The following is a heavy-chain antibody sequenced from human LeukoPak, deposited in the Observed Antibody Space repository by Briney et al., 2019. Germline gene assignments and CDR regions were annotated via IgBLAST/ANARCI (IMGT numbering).Heavy chain of an antibody. CDR1: GFTFSSYA. CDR2: ISGSGVST. CDR3: AKVFSGYSFDY. J-gene: IGHJ4*02. D-gene: IGHD3-22*01. V-gene: IGHV3-23*01. Sequence: GGSLRLSCAASGFTFSSYAMSWVRQAPGKGLEWVSIISGSGVSTYYADSVKGRFTISRDNSKNTLYLQMNSLRAEDTAIYYCAKVFSGYSFDYWGQGTLVTVSS.